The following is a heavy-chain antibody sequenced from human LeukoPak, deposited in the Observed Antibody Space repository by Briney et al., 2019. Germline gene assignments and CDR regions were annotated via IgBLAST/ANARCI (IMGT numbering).Heavy chain of an antibody. CDR3: ARVGQDPLDIVVVPAAKYFDY. CDR2: INHSGST. CDR1: GGSFSGYY. D-gene: IGHD2-2*01. V-gene: IGHV4-34*01. J-gene: IGHJ4*02. Sequence: PSETLSLTCAVYGGSFSGYYWSWIRQPPGKGLEWIGEINHSGSTNYNPSLKSRVTISVDTSKNQFSLKLSSVTAADTAVYYCARVGQDPLDIVVVPAAKYFDYWGQGTLVTVSS.